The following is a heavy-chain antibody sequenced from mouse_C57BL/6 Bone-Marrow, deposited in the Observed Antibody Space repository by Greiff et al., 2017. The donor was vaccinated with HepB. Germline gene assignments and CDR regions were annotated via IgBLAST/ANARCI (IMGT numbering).Heavy chain of an antibody. CDR1: GYAFSSSW. Sequence: VQLVESGPELVKPGASVKISCKASGYAFSSSWMNWVKQRPGKGLEWIGRIYPGDGDTNYNGKFKGKATLTADKSSSTAYMQLSSLTSEDSAVYFCARFRQLRLRAMDYWGQGTSVTVSS. CDR2: IYPGDGDT. D-gene: IGHD3-2*02. J-gene: IGHJ4*01. V-gene: IGHV1-82*01. CDR3: ARFRQLRLRAMDY.